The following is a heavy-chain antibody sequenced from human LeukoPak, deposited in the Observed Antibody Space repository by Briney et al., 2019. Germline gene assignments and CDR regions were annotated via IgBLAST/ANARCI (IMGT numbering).Heavy chain of an antibody. V-gene: IGHV1-24*01. D-gene: IGHD2-15*01. Sequence: ASVKVSCKVSGYTLTELSMHWVRQAPGKGLEWMGGFDPEDGETIYAQKFQGRVTMTEDTSTDTAYMELSSLKSEDTAVYYCARVYCSGGSCNAFDIWGQGTMVTVSS. J-gene: IGHJ3*02. CDR3: ARVYCSGGSCNAFDI. CDR1: GYTLTELS. CDR2: FDPEDGET.